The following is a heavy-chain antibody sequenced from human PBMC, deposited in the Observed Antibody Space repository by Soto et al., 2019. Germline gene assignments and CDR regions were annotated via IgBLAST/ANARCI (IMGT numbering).Heavy chain of an antibody. CDR2: IYYSGST. Sequence: SETLSLTCTVSGGSISSSSYYWGWIRQPPGKGLEWIGSIYYSGSTYYNPSLKSRVTISVDTSKNQFSLKLSSVTAADTAVYYCARHGPNSSEYSSSSDPARLDYWGQGTLVTVSS. J-gene: IGHJ4*02. CDR3: ARHGPNSSEYSSSSDPARLDY. D-gene: IGHD6-6*01. CDR1: GGSISSSSYY. V-gene: IGHV4-39*01.